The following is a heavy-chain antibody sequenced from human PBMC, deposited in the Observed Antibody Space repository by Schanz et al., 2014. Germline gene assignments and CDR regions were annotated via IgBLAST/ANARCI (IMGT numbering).Heavy chain of an antibody. J-gene: IGHJ4*02. V-gene: IGHV3-23*01. D-gene: IGHD3-16*02. CDR1: GFTFSSYA. Sequence: EVHLLESGGGLVQPGGSLRLSCAASGFTFSSYAMSWVRQAPGKGLEWVSAISGSGGSTYYADSVKGRFTISRDNSKNTLFLQMNSLRAEDTAVYFCARDNRYYLFDHWGQGALVTVSS. CDR3: ARDNRYYLFDH. CDR2: ISGSGGST.